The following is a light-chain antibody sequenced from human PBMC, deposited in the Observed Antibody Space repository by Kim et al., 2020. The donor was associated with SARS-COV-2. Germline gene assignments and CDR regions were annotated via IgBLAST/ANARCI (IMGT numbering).Light chain of an antibody. V-gene: IGKV3D-7*01. J-gene: IGKJ1*01. CDR2: GAS. CDR1: QSVSSSY. CDR3: QQDYNLPWT. Sequence: PGERATLSCRASQSVSSSYLSWYQQKPGQAPRLLIYGASTRATGIPARFSGSGSGTDFTLTISSLQPEDFAVYYCQQDYNLPWTFGQGTKVDIK.